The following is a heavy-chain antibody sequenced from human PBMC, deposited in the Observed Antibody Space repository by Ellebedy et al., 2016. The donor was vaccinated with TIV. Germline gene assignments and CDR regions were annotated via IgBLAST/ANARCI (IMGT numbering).Heavy chain of an antibody. CDR3: ARGPYQLLRRAGYYYYGMDV. CDR1: GGSISSSSYY. Sequence: SETLSLXXTVSGGSISSSSYYWSWIRQPPGKGLEWIGYIYYSGSTNYNPSLKSRVTISVDTSKNQFSLKLSSVTAADTAVYYCARGPYQLLRRAGYYYYGMDVWGQGTTVTVSS. D-gene: IGHD2-2*01. J-gene: IGHJ6*02. CDR2: IYYSGST. V-gene: IGHV4-61*01.